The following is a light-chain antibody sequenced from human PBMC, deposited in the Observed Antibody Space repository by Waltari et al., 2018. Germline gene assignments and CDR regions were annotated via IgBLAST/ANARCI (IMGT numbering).Light chain of an antibody. Sequence: QSALTQAASVSGSPGQSITISCTGTSSDVGGYKSVSWYQPHPGKAPKVLIYDVTNRPSGVSNRSSGSKSGNTASLTISGLQAEDEADYYCSAYTRSGTYVFGTGTKVTVL. J-gene: IGLJ1*01. CDR2: DVT. CDR3: SAYTRSGTYV. V-gene: IGLV2-14*03. CDR1: SSDVGGYKS.